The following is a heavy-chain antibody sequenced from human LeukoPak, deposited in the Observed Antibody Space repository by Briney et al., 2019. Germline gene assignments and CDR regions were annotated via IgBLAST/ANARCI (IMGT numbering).Heavy chain of an antibody. CDR2: IKRDGSEK. D-gene: IGHD3-22*01. J-gene: IGHJ4*02. CDR1: GFTFSSYW. CDR3: ARGIDPLITMIVY. Sequence: GGSLRLSCAASGFTFSSYWMSWVRQAPGKGLEWVANIKRDGSEKYYVDSVTGRFTISRDNAKNSLYLQMNSLRAEDTAVYYCARGIDPLITMIVYWGQGTLVTVSS. V-gene: IGHV3-7*04.